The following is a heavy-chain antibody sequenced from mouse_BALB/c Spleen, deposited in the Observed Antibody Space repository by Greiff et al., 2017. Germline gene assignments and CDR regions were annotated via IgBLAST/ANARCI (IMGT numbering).Heavy chain of an antibody. V-gene: IGHV1S81*02. CDR1: GYTFTSYW. CDR3: AMDYGSRGYAMDY. Sequence: QVQLQQPGAELVKPGASVKLSCKASGYTFTSYWMHWVKQRPGQGLEWIGEINPSNGRTNYNEKFKSKATLTVDKSSSTAYMQLSSLTSEDSAVYYCAMDYGSRGYAMDYWGQGTSVTVSS. D-gene: IGHD1-1*01. CDR2: INPSNGRT. J-gene: IGHJ4*01.